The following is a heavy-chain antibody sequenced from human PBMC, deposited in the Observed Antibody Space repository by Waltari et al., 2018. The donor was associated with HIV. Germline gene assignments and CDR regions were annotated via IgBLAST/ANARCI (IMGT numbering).Heavy chain of an antibody. Sequence: QLQLQESGPGLVKPSETLSLTCIVSGGSINSNSYSWGWIRPPPGKGLEGIGSIYYSGSTYYNPSLKSRVTISVDTSKNQFSLKLSSVTAADTAVYYCARHRGYSSSWYPDFFDYWGQGTLVTVSS. CDR2: IYYSGST. J-gene: IGHJ4*02. D-gene: IGHD6-13*01. V-gene: IGHV4-39*01. CDR1: GGSINSNSYS. CDR3: ARHRGYSSSWYPDFFDY.